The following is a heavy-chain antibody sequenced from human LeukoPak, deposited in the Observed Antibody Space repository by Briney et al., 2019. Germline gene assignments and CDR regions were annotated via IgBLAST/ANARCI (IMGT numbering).Heavy chain of an antibody. V-gene: IGHV4-61*08. Sequence: SETLSLTCTVSGVSVTRGAYYWTWIRQPPGKGLEWIGYIYCSGSTNYNPSLKSRVTISVDTSKNQFSLKLSSVTAADTAVYYCATAKGKQQLDTFDYWGQGTLVTVSS. CDR3: ATAKGKQQLDTFDY. CDR2: IYCSGST. J-gene: IGHJ4*02. CDR1: GVSVTRGAYY. D-gene: IGHD6-13*01.